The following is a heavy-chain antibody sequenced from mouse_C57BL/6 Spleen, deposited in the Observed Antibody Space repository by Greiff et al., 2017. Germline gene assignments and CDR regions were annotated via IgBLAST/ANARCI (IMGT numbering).Heavy chain of an antibody. CDR1: GYTFTSYW. D-gene: IGHD2-2*01. CDR3: ARDGYDYAMDY. Sequence: QVQLQQSGAELVKPGASVKMSCKASGYTFTSYWITWVKQRPGQGLEWIGDIYPGSGSTNYNEQFKSKATLTVDTSSSTAYMQLSSLTSEDSAVYYCARDGYDYAMDYWGQGTSVTVSS. J-gene: IGHJ4*01. CDR2: IYPGSGST. V-gene: IGHV1-55*01.